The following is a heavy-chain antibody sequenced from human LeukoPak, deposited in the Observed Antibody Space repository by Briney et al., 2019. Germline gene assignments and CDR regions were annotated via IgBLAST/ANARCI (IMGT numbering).Heavy chain of an antibody. D-gene: IGHD5-12*01. J-gene: IGHJ6*04. Sequence: GSSVKVSCKASGGTFSSYAISWVRQAPGQGLEWMGGIIPIFGTANYAQKFQGRVTITADESTSTACMELSSLRSEDTAVYYCARDSGYDSSYYYYGMDVWGKGTTVTVSS. CDR3: ARDSGYDSSYYYYGMDV. CDR2: IIPIFGTA. V-gene: IGHV1-69*01. CDR1: GGTFSSYA.